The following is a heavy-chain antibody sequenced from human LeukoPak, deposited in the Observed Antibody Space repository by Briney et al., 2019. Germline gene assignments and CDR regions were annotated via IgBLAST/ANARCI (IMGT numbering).Heavy chain of an antibody. Sequence: PSETLSLTCAVYGGSLSGYFWSWIRQPPGKGLEWIGDIFHYGTTNYNPSLKSRVTMSVDTSSNQFSLTLNSVTAADTAVYYCAGWGVDYGGNFEYSDYWGQGTLVTVSS. V-gene: IGHV4-34*12. CDR1: GGSLSGYF. J-gene: IGHJ4*02. CDR3: AGWGVDYGGNFEYSDY. D-gene: IGHD4-23*01. CDR2: IFHYGTT.